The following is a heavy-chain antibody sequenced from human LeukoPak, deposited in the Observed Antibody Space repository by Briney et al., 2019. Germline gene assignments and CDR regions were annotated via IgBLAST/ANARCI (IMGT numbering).Heavy chain of an antibody. CDR3: ASLKNYYDSSGYLVTDAFDI. D-gene: IGHD3-22*01. V-gene: IGHV1-18*04. Sequence: ASVKVSCKASGYTFNGYYMHWVRQAPGQGLEWMGWISGYNGNTNYAQKLQGRVTMTTDTSTSTAYMELRSLKSDDTAVYYCASLKNYYDSSGYLVTDAFDIWGQGTMVTVSS. CDR2: ISGYNGNT. CDR1: GYTFNGYY. J-gene: IGHJ3*02.